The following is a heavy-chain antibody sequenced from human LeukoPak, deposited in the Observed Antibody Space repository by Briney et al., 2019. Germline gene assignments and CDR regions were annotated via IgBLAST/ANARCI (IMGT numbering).Heavy chain of an antibody. J-gene: IGHJ4*02. Sequence: ASVTVSCKASGYAFPGYGISWVRQAPGQGLEWMGWISVYNGATNYAQKFRGRVTMTADTSTNTVYMELRSLISDDAAVYYCARDGVAVAVFGYWGQGTLVTVSP. CDR2: ISVYNGAT. CDR3: ARDGVAVAVFGY. D-gene: IGHD6-19*01. V-gene: IGHV1-18*01. CDR1: GYAFPGYG.